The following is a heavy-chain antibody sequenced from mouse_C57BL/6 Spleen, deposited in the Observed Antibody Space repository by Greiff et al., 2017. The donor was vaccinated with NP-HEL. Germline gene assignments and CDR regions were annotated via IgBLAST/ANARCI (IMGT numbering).Heavy chain of an antibody. CDR1: GFNIKDDY. J-gene: IGHJ2*01. CDR3: TYDYDRDYFDY. D-gene: IGHD2-4*01. CDR2: IDPENGDT. V-gene: IGHV14-4*01. Sequence: EVQRVESGAELVRPGASVKLSCTASGFNIKDDYMHWVKQRPEQGLEWIGWIDPENGDTEYASKFQGKATITADTSSNTAYLQLSSLTSEDTAVYYCTYDYDRDYFDYWGQGTTLTVSS.